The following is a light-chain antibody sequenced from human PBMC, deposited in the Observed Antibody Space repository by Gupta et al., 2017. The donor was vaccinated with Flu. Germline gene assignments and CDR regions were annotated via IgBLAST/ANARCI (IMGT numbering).Light chain of an antibody. J-gene: IGKJ1*01. Sequence: PPSVSASVGDTVTITCRASQGISAWLAWYQQKPGKAPKLLMSAASSLESGVPTRFSGSGSGTDFTLTISRLQPEDFATYYCQRTDNFPWTFGQGTKVEIK. CDR3: QRTDNFPWT. CDR2: AAS. CDR1: QGISAW. V-gene: IGKV1-12*01.